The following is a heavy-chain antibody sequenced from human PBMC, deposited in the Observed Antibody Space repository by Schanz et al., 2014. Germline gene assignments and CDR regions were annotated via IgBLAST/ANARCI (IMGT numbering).Heavy chain of an antibody. V-gene: IGHV3-11*06. D-gene: IGHD3-16*01. CDR3: ARGTPFLCDY. Sequence: QVQLVESGGGVVQPGGSLRLSCAGSGFTFADYYMTWIRQAPGKGLEWVSSISSTSTYLYYADSVKGRFTISRDSARNSLYLQMSSLRAEDTAVYYCARGTPFLCDYWGQGTLVTVSS. CDR1: GFTFADYY. J-gene: IGHJ4*02. CDR2: ISSTSTYL.